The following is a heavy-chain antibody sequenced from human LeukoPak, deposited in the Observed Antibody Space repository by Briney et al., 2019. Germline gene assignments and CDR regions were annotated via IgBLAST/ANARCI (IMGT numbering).Heavy chain of an antibody. CDR3: ARVRDYSGYDYYFDY. D-gene: IGHD5-12*01. V-gene: IGHV1-2*06. CDR1: GYTFTGYY. Sequence: GASVKVSCKASGYTFTGYYMHWVRQAPGQGLGRMGRINPNSGGTNYAQKFQGRVTMTRDTSISTAFMELSRLRSDDTAVYYCARVRDYSGYDYYFDYWGQGTLVTVSS. J-gene: IGHJ4*02. CDR2: INPNSGGT.